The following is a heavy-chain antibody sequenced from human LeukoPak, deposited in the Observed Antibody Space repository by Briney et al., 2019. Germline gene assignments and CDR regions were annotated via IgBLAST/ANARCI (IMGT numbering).Heavy chain of an antibody. D-gene: IGHD3-22*01. CDR2: ISGGGDDT. V-gene: IGHV3-23*01. CDR3: AKDSRESSGHFPYYYYYHYGLDV. J-gene: IGHJ6*02. Sequence: GGSLRLSCAVSGFIFSSSAMSWVRQAPGKGLEWVSAISGGGDDTSYADSARGRFTVSRDNSKNTLCLQMNSLRAEDTAVYYCAKDSRESSGHFPYYYYYHYGLDVWGQGTTVTVSS. CDR1: GFIFSSSA.